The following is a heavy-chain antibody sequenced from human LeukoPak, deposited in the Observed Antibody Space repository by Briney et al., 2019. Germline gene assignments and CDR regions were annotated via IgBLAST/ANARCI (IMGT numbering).Heavy chain of an antibody. CDR2: ISSGGGTT. Sequence: GSLRLSCAASGFTFSSYAMSWVRQAPGKGLEWVSGISSGGGTTYYADSVKGRFTISRDNSINTLYLQVNSLRAEDTAVYYCTKDLRAAAPYYFDYWGQGALVTVSS. CDR1: GFTFSSYA. CDR3: TKDLRAAAPYYFDY. D-gene: IGHD6-13*01. V-gene: IGHV3-23*01. J-gene: IGHJ4*02.